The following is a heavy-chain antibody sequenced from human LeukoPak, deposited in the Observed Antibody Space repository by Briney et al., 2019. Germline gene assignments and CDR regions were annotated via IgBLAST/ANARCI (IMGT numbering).Heavy chain of an antibody. Sequence: NASETLSLTCTVSGGSISSGDYYWSWIRQPPGKGLEWIGYIYYSGSTYYNPSLKSRVTISVDTSKNQFSLKLSSVTAADTAVYYCARADYYGSGSYFYWGQGTLVTVSS. CDR1: GGSISSGDYY. J-gene: IGHJ4*02. CDR2: IYYSGST. D-gene: IGHD3-10*01. V-gene: IGHV4-30-4*08. CDR3: ARADYYGSGSYFY.